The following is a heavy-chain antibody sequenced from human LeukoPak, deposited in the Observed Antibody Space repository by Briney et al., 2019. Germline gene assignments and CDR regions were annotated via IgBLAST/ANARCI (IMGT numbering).Heavy chain of an antibody. V-gene: IGHV4-30-2*01. Sequence: PSQTLSLTCAVSGGSISSGGYSWSWIRQPPGKGLEWIGYIYHSGSTYYNPSLKSRVTISVDRSKNQFSLKLSSVTAADTAVYYCARASGDYYDSSGYYYFDYWGQGTLVTVSS. CDR3: ARASGDYYDSSGYYYFDY. CDR2: IYHSGST. D-gene: IGHD3-22*01. J-gene: IGHJ4*02. CDR1: GGSISSGGYS.